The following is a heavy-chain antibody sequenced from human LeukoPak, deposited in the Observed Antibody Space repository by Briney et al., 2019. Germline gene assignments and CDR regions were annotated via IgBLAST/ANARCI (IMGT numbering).Heavy chain of an antibody. V-gene: IGHV3-66*01. CDR3: ARGDSNYGMDV. CDR1: GFTVSSNY. CDR2: IYSGGST. J-gene: IGHJ6*02. D-gene: IGHD3-22*01. Sequence: GGSLRLSCAASGFTVSSNYMSWVRQAPGRGLEWVSVIYSGGSTYYADSVKGRFITSRDNSKNTLNLQMNSLRAEDTAVYYCARGDSNYGMDVWGQGTTVTVSS.